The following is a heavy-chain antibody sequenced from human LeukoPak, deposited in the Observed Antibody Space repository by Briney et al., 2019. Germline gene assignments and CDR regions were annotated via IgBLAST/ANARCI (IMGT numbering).Heavy chain of an antibody. D-gene: IGHD2/OR15-2a*01. CDR3: ARIVRSTTSFDY. CDR1: GGSISSSSYY. V-gene: IGHV4-39*01. Sequence: SETLSLTCTVSGGSISSSSYYWAWIRQPPGKGLKRIGSIYYSGSTYYNPSLKSRVTISVDTSKNQFSLKLCSVTAADTAVYYCARIVRSTTSFDYWGQGTLVTVSS. J-gene: IGHJ4*02. CDR2: IYYSGST.